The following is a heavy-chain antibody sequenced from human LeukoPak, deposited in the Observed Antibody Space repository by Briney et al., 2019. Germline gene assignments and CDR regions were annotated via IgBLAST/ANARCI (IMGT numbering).Heavy chain of an antibody. CDR2: IYYSGST. V-gene: IGHV4-30-4*01. Sequence: PSQTLSLTCTVSGGSISSGDYYWSWIRQPPGKGLEWIGYIYYSGSTYYNPSLKSRVTISVDTSKNQFSLKLSSVTAADTAVYYCARGRRYDFWSDYYDYGMDVWGQGTTVTVSS. CDR3: ARGRRYDFWSDYYDYGMDV. CDR1: GGSISSGDYY. D-gene: IGHD3-3*01. J-gene: IGHJ6*02.